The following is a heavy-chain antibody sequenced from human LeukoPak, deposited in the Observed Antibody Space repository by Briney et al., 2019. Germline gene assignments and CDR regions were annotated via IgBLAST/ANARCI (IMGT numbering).Heavy chain of an antibody. CDR1: GGSISSSSYY. CDR3: ANDPSGYTYYGMDV. V-gene: IGHV4-39*01. D-gene: IGHD3-22*01. J-gene: IGHJ6*02. Sequence: PSETLSLTCTVSGGSISSSSYYWGGIRQPPGKGLEGIGSIYYSGSTYYNPSLKSRVTISVDTSKNQFSLKLSSVTAADTAVYYCANDPSGYTYYGMDVWGQGTTVTVSS. CDR2: IYYSGST.